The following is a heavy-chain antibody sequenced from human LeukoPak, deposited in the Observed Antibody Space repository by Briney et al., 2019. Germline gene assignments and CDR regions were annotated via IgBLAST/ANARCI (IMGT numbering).Heavy chain of an antibody. CDR2: ITGNGGST. CDR1: GFTFSNYA. D-gene: IGHD3-10*01. J-gene: IGHJ6*03. Sequence: GGSLRLSCAASGFTFSNYAMHWVRQAPGKGLEYVSAITGNGGSTYRANSVRGRFTIPRDNSKNTVYLQMGSLRAEDMAVYYCARGPSGVFYMDVWGKGTTVTVSS. CDR3: ARGPSGVFYMDV. V-gene: IGHV3-64*01.